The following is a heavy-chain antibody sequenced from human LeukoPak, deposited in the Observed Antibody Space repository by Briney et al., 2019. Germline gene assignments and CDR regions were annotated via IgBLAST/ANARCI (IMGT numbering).Heavy chain of an antibody. CDR3: ARDCDYFGEPDACHR. V-gene: IGHV3-NL1*01. Sequence: HSGGSLRLSCAISGFTFSSSGTNWVRQAPGKGLECVSTIYGGGGRTYSADSVRGRFTIPRDTSKNTLYLQMNSLRAEDTAVYYCARDCDYFGEPDACHRWGQGTMVTVSA. J-gene: IGHJ3*01. CDR1: GFTFSSSG. CDR2: IYGGGGRT. D-gene: IGHD4-17*01.